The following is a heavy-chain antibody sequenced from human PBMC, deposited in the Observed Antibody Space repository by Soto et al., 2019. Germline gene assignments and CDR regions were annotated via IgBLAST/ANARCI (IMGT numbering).Heavy chain of an antibody. V-gene: IGHV3-30*18. Sequence: QVQLVESGGGVVQPGRSLRLSCATSGFTFTSYGMHWVRQAPGRGLEWLAVISYHGRNKYYADSVKGRFTISRDNSKNTLYLQMNRLRAEDTAVYYCAKYSDYGEHRDWFYPWGQGTLVTVSS. CDR3: AKYSDYGEHRDWFYP. CDR1: GFTFTSYG. J-gene: IGHJ5*02. CDR2: ISYHGRNK. D-gene: IGHD4-17*01.